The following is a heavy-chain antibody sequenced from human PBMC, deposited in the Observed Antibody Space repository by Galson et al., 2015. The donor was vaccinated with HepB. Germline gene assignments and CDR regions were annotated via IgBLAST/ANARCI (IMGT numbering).Heavy chain of an antibody. CDR3: ASGVRLVLGTNWFDP. CDR2: ISYDGSNK. Sequence: SLRLSCAASGFTFSSYAMHWVRQAPGKGLEWVAVISYDGSNKYYADSVKGRFTISRDNSKNTLYLQMNSLRAEDTAVYYCASGVRLVLGTNWFDPWGQGTLVTVSS. V-gene: IGHV3-30*04. CDR1: GFTFSSYA. D-gene: IGHD6-19*01. J-gene: IGHJ5*02.